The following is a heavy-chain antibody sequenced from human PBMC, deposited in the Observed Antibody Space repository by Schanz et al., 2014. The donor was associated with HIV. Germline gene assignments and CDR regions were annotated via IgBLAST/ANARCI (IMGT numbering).Heavy chain of an antibody. CDR1: GFTFSSHA. CDR3: AKGQRGVVRGDIDH. D-gene: IGHD3-10*01. J-gene: IGHJ4*02. V-gene: IGHV3-23*01. Sequence: EVQLLDSGGGLVQPGGSLRLSCEASGFTFSSHAMHWVRQAPGKGLEWVSVITGSASSTYYADSVKGRFTISRDNSKNMLFLQMNSLRVEDPAVYYCAKGQRGVVRGDIDHWGQGTLVTVSS. CDR2: ITGSASST.